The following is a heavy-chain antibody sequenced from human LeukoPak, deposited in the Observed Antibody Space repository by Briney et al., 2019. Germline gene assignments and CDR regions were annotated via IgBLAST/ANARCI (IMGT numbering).Heavy chain of an antibody. CDR2: INHSGST. J-gene: IGHJ4*02. V-gene: IGHV4-34*01. Sequence: PSETLSLTCAVYGGSFSGYYWSWIRQPPGKGLEWIGEINHSGSTNYNPSLKSRVTISVDTSKNQFPLKLSSVTAADTAVYYCAKDGAWLRFDDWGQGILVSVSS. CDR1: GGSFSGYY. CDR3: AKDGAWLRFDD. D-gene: IGHD5-12*01.